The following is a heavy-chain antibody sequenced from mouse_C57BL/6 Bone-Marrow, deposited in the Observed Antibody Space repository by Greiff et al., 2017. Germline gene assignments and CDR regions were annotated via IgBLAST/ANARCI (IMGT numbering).Heavy chain of an antibody. J-gene: IGHJ4*01. CDR3: ARTGGSYDYDGFFRYAMDY. CDR1: GYTFTSYG. Sequence: QVQLQQSGAELARPGASVKLSCKASGYTFTSYGISWVKQRPGQGLEWIGEIYPRSGNTYYNEKFKGKATLTADKSSSTAYMELRSLTSADSAVYFCARTGGSYDYDGFFRYAMDYWGQGTSVTVSS. D-gene: IGHD2-4*01. CDR2: IYPRSGNT. V-gene: IGHV1-81*01.